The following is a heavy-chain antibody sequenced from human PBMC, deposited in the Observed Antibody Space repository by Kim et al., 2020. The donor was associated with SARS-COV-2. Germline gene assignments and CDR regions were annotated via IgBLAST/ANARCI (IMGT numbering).Heavy chain of an antibody. CDR3: AKDGFDSSGYGEFDY. CDR1: GFTFSSYG. V-gene: IGHV3-30*18. CDR2: ISYDGSNK. J-gene: IGHJ4*02. Sequence: GGSLRLSCAASGFTFSSYGMHWVRQAPGKGLEWVAVISYDGSNKYYADSVKGRFTISRDNSKNTLYRQMNSLRAEDTAVYYCAKDGFDSSGYGEFDYWGQGTLVTVSS. D-gene: IGHD3-22*01.